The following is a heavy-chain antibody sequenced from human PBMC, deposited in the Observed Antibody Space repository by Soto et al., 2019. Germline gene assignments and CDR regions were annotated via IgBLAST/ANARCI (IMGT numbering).Heavy chain of an antibody. V-gene: IGHV4-28*01. CDR3: ASKPNSLYYFDF. J-gene: IGHJ4*02. Sequence: QVQLQEAGPGLVKPSDTLSLTCGVSGSSISSSHWWGWLRQPPGKGLEWIGYIFSTGTTSYNPSLTRRVAMSVDTSNNQFSLRLNSVTAVDTAVYYCASKPNSLYYFDFWGQGTLVTVSS. D-gene: IGHD5-18*01. CDR2: IFSTGTT. CDR1: GSSISSSHW.